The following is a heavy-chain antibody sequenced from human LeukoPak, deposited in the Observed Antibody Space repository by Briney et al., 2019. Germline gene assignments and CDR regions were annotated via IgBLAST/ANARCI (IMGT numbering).Heavy chain of an antibody. V-gene: IGHV3-23*01. CDR3: AKQGAYTTPDHSDH. D-gene: IGHD2-2*02. CDR2: ISGTGGNT. Sequence: GGSLRLSCAASGFTFSNYAMSWVRQAPGKGLEWVSTISGTGGNTYYADSVKGRFTISKNISQSTLYLQMNSLRADDTAVYYCAKQGAYTTPDHSDHWGQGTLVTVSS. CDR1: GFTFSNYA. J-gene: IGHJ4*02.